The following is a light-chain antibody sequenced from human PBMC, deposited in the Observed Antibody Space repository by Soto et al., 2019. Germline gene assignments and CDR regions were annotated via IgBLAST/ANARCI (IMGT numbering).Light chain of an antibody. CDR1: QSISSY. J-gene: IGKJ5*01. V-gene: IGKV1-39*01. CDR3: QQSYSTPSST. CDR2: ATS. Sequence: DIPLNQSPSSLSASVRDGVTIXXRASQSISSYLNWYQQNPGKAPKLXXYATSSLQSGVPSRFSGSGSGTDVTLTISSLQPEDFATYYCQQSYSTPSSTFGQGTRLEIK.